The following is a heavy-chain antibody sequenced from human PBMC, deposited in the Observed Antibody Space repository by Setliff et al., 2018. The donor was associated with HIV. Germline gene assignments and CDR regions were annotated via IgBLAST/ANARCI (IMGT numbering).Heavy chain of an antibody. CDR2: IYYSGST. J-gene: IGHJ6*03. CDR1: GGSISSNNYY. V-gene: IGHV4-39*02. Sequence: SETLSLTCTVSGGSISSNNYYWGWIRQPPGKGLEWIGSIYYSGSTYYNPSLKSRVTISVDTSKNHFSLKLRSVTAADTAMYYCARGYCSSTTCYEDYYYMDVWGKGSTVTVSS. CDR3: ARGYCSSTTCYEDYYYMDV. D-gene: IGHD2-2*01.